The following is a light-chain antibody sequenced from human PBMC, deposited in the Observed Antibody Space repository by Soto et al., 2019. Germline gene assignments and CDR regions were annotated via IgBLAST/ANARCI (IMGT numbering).Light chain of an antibody. Sequence: TKSTRTQAVSLVERVPLSCRASQSVSIHLAWYQQKPGQTPRLLIYDTSTRATGIPARFSGSGSGTEFTLTISSLQSEDFAVYYCQQYSNWPPITSGQGTRPEI. CDR3: QQYSNWPPIT. V-gene: IGKV3-15*01. CDR2: DTS. J-gene: IGKJ5*01. CDR1: QSVSIH.